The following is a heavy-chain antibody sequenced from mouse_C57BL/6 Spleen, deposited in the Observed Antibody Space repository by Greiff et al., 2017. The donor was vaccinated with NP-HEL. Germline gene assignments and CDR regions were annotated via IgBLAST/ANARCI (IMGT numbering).Heavy chain of an antibody. V-gene: IGHV8-12*01. D-gene: IGHD1-1*01. J-gene: IGHJ3*01. CDR1: GFSLSTSGMG. Sequence: QVTLKESGPGILQPSQTLSLTCSSSGFSLSTSGMGVSWIRQPPGKGLEWLVHIYWDDDKRYNPFLKSRITISKDNSRNQVFLKMTSVDTADTATFYCAAYYDGTAAWFDYWGQGTLVTVSA. CDR3: AAYYDGTAAWFDY. CDR2: IYWDDDK.